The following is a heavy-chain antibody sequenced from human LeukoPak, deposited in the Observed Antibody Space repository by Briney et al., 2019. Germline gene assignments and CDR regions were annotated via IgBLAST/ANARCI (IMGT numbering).Heavy chain of an antibody. V-gene: IGHV3-21*01. J-gene: IGHJ4*02. CDR3: VGQQLVRLPFDY. Sequence: GGSLRLSCAASGFTFSSYSMNWVRQAPGKGLEWVSSISSSSSHIYYADSVKGRFTISRDNAKNSLYLQMDSLRAEDTAVYYCVGQQLVRLPFDYWGQGTLVTVSS. D-gene: IGHD6-13*01. CDR1: GFTFSSYS. CDR2: ISSSSSHI.